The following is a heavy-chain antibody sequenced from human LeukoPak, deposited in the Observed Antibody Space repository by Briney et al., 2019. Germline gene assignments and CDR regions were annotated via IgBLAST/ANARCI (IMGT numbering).Heavy chain of an antibody. J-gene: IGHJ4*02. D-gene: IGHD4-17*01. Sequence: PAGGSLRLSCAAPGFTFSSYAMSWVRQAPGKGLEWVSAISGSGGSTYYADSVKGRFTISRDNSKNTLYLQMNSLRAEDTAVYYCAKSPGYGDYLFDYWGQGTLVTVSS. CDR1: GFTFSSYA. CDR2: ISGSGGST. CDR3: AKSPGYGDYLFDY. V-gene: IGHV3-23*01.